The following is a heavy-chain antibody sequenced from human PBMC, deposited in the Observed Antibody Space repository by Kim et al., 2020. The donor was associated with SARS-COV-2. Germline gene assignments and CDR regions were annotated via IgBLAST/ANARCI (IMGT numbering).Heavy chain of an antibody. CDR1: GGSISSGGYY. J-gene: IGHJ4*02. CDR3: ARESTTPPYFGY. CDR2: IYYSGST. Sequence: SETLSLTCTVSGGSISSGGYYWSWIRQHPGKGLEWIGYIYYSGSTYYNPSLKSRVTMSVDTSKNQFSLKLSSVTAADTAVYYCARESTTPPYFGYWGQGTLVTVSS. V-gene: IGHV4-31*03. D-gene: IGHD2-15*01.